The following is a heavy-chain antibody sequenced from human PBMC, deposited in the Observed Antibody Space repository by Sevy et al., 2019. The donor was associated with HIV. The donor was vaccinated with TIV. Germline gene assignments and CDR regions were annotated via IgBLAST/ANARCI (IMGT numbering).Heavy chain of an antibody. Sequence: SETPSLTCTVSGDSISHYYWNWIRQPPGKGLEWIASMYYSGGTNYNPSLQSRVTISVDTSKTQLSLKLTSVTATDTAVYYCARRADLRWFDTWGQGTLVTVSS. CDR2: MYYSGGT. J-gene: IGHJ5*02. CDR1: GDSISHYY. CDR3: ARRADLRWFDT. V-gene: IGHV4-59*01.